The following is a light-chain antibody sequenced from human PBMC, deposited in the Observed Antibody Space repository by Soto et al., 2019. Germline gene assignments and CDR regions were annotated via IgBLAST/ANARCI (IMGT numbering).Light chain of an antibody. V-gene: IGKV3-20*01. Sequence: VLTQSRGTLSLSPGERATLSCRASQTVRNNYLAWYQQKPGQAPRLLIYDASSRATGIPDRFSGGGSGTDFTLTISRLEPEDFAVYYCQQYGTSPRTFGQGTKVDIK. J-gene: IGKJ1*01. CDR3: QQYGTSPRT. CDR2: DAS. CDR1: QTVRNNY.